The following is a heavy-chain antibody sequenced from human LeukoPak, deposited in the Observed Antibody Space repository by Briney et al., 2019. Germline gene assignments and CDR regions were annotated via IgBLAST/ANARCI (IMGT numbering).Heavy chain of an antibody. V-gene: IGHV1-18*01. CDR1: GYSFSYFG. D-gene: IGHD6-25*01. CDR2: ISGYNGNT. J-gene: IGHJ4*02. CDR3: ARGLDAAAGLANFDY. Sequence: GASVKVSCKASGYSFSYFGINWVRQAPGQGLEWMGWISGYNGNTNYAQKSEGGLTLTTDTATSTVYMELRNLRSDDTAVYYCARGLDAAAGLANFDYWGQGTLVTVSS.